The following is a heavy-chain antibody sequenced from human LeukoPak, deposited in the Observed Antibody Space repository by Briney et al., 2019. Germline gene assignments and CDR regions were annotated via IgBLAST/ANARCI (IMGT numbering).Heavy chain of an antibody. CDR3: ARGDRAFDI. Sequence: ASVKVSCKASGYTFTNYGISWVRQAPGQGLEWTGWSSAYNGNTNYAQKFQGRVTMTTDTSTSTVYMELRSLRSDDTAVYYRARGDRAFDIWGQGTMVTVSS. J-gene: IGHJ3*02. V-gene: IGHV1-18*01. CDR1: GYTFTNYG. CDR2: SSAYNGNT. D-gene: IGHD2-21*02.